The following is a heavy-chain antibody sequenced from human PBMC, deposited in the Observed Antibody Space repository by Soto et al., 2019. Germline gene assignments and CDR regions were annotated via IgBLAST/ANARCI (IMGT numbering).Heavy chain of an antibody. CDR3: ATVAGKNY. Sequence: SETLSLTCTVAGGSISNYYWSWIRQPPGKGLEWIGYIYYSGSTNYNPSLKSRVTISVDTSKNQFSLKLSSVTAADTAVYYCATVAGKNYWGQGTLVTVSS. CDR1: GGSISNYY. V-gene: IGHV4-59*01. J-gene: IGHJ4*02. D-gene: IGHD6-19*01. CDR2: IYYSGST.